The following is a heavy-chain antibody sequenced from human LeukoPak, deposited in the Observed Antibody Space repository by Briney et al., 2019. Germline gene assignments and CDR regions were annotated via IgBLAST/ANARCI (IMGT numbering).Heavy chain of an antibody. CDR2: ISYDGSNA. Sequence: GSLRLSCAASVFTFSVYGRQWVRQAPGKGLEWVAIISYDGSNAYYGDSVKGRFTISRDNSKNTVYLQMNSLRAEDTAVYYCAKSLLPSVVVPAAMADWGQGTLFTVSS. J-gene: IGHJ4*02. D-gene: IGHD2-2*01. V-gene: IGHV3-30*18. CDR1: VFTFSVYG. CDR3: AKSLLPSVVVPAAMAD.